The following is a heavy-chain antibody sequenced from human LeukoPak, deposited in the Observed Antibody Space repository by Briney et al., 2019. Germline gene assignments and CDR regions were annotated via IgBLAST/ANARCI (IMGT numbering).Heavy chain of an antibody. CDR3: VRDAGTMVPFDY. J-gene: IGHJ4*02. V-gene: IGHV4-34*01. Sequence: SETLSLTCAVYGGSFSGYYWSWIRQPPGKGLEWIGEINHSGSTNYNPSLKSRVTISVDTSKNQFSLKLSSVTAADTAVYYCVRDAGTMVPFDYWGQGTQVTVSS. CDR1: GGSFSGYY. CDR2: INHSGST. D-gene: IGHD1-1*01.